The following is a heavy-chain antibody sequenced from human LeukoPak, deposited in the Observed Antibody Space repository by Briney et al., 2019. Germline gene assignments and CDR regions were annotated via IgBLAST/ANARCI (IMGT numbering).Heavy chain of an antibody. D-gene: IGHD3-3*01. V-gene: IGHV4-39*07. CDR1: GGSISSGGYY. CDR2: INHSGST. Sequence: PSETLSLTCTVSGGSISSGGYYWSWIRQPPGKGLEWIGEINHSGSTNYNPSLKSRVTISVDTSKNQFSLKLSSVTAADTAVYYCARSLRFLAPHRYYYYGMDVWGQGTTVTVSS. J-gene: IGHJ6*02. CDR3: ARSLRFLAPHRYYYYGMDV.